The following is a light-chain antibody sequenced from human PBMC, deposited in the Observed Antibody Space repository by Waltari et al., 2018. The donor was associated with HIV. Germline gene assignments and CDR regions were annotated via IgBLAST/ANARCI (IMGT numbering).Light chain of an antibody. J-gene: IGLJ2*01. CDR3: AVWNDKLNNSVVSGGSVA. CDR1: GSNIGHNA. V-gene: IGLV1-44*01. Sequence: QSVVTQPPSASGTPGQTVIISCSGSGSNIGHNAFNWYQQFPGAAPRLLIHSDNQRPSGVPDRFSGSKYGTSASLAISDLQSDDEADYYCAVWNDKLNNSVVSGGSVAFGGGTKLTVL. CDR2: SDN.